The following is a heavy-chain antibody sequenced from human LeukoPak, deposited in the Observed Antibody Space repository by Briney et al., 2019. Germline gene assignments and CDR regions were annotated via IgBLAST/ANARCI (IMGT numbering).Heavy chain of an antibody. CDR1: GGSFSGYY. V-gene: IGHV4-34*01. Sequence: SETLSLTCAVYGGSFSGYYWSWIRQPPGKGLEWIGEINHRGRTNYNPSLKSRVTISVDTSKNQFSLKLSPVTAADTAVYYCARGLTTVTTVRYFDYWGQGTLVTVSS. CDR3: ARGLTTVTTVRYFDY. D-gene: IGHD4-17*01. CDR2: INHRGRT. J-gene: IGHJ4*02.